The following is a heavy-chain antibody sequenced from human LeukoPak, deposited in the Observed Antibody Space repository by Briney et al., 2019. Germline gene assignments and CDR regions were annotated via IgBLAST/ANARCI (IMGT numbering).Heavy chain of an antibody. CDR1: GLTFSRYW. CDR2: IKEDGSEK. V-gene: IGHV3-7*01. CDR3: ARQKAVVVVAATPDEDYGDYVDYYYYMDV. J-gene: IGHJ6*03. D-gene: IGHD2-15*01. Sequence: GGSLRLSCAASGLTFSRYWMSWVRQAPGKGLEWVANIKEDGSEKYYVDSVKGRLTISRDNAKNSLSLQIKSLRAADTAVYYCARQKAVVVVAATPDEDYGDYVDYYYYMDVWGKGTTVTVSS.